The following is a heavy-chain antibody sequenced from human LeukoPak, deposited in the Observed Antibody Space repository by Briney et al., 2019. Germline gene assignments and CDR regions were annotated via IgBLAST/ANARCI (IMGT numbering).Heavy chain of an antibody. D-gene: IGHD1-26*01. J-gene: IGHJ3*02. V-gene: IGHV1-8*01. CDR2: MNPNSGNT. Sequence: ASVKVSCKASGYTFTSYDINWVRQATGQGLEWMGWMNPNSGNTGYAQKFQGRVTMTRNTSISTAYMELSSLTSEDTAVYYCARYSGSYYPLSYAFDIWGQGTMVTVSS. CDR3: ARYSGSYYPLSYAFDI. CDR1: GYTFTSYD.